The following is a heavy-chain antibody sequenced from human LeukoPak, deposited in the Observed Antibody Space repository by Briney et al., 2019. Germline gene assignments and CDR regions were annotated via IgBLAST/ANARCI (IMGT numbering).Heavy chain of an antibody. CDR2: ISSSSSYI. CDR3: ARAGSYSGSYSGY. D-gene: IGHD1-26*01. J-gene: IGHJ4*02. Sequence: GGSLRLSCAASGFTFSSYSMNWVRQAPGKGLEWVSSISSSSSYIYYADSVKGRFTISRDNAKNSLYLQMNSLRAEDTAVYYCARAGSYSGSYSGYWGQGTLVTVSS. V-gene: IGHV3-21*01. CDR1: GFTFSSYS.